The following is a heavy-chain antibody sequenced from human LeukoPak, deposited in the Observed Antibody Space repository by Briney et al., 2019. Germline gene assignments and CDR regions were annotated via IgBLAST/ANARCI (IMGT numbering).Heavy chain of an antibody. J-gene: IGHJ4*02. CDR3: VRIFGEVDY. V-gene: IGHV3-30*04. Sequence: GGSLRLSCAASGFNFNTYTMHWVRQAPGKGLEWVAVISYDESKKYYADSVKGRFTISRDNSKNTLYLQMNSLRGEDTAVYYCVRIFGEVDYWGQGTLVTVSS. D-gene: IGHD3-3*01. CDR1: GFNFNTYT. CDR2: ISYDESKK.